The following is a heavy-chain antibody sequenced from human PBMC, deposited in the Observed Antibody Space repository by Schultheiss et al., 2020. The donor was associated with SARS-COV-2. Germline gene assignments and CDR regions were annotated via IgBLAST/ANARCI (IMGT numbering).Heavy chain of an antibody. CDR1: GFTFSSYS. V-gene: IGHV3-30*03. D-gene: IGHD3/OR15-3a*01. J-gene: IGHJ5*02. Sequence: GGSLRLSCAASGFTFSSYSMNWVRQAPGKGLEWVAVISYDGSNKYYADSVKGRFTISRHNSKNTLYLQMNSLRAEDTAVYYCARGGRQNWFDPWGQGTLVTVSS. CDR2: ISYDGSNK. CDR3: ARGGRQNWFDP.